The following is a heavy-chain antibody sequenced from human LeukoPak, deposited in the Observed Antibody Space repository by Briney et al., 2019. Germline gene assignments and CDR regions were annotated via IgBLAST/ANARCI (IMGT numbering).Heavy chain of an antibody. J-gene: IGHJ4*02. CDR3: AREGGAGDFDS. D-gene: IGHD1-14*01. CDR2: ISRTSSHM. CDR1: GFTFSKYA. V-gene: IGHV3-21*01. Sequence: GGSLRLSCAASGFTFSKYAMIWVRQAPGKGLEWVSSISRTSSHMFYADSVKGRFTISRDNAKNSLFLQMNSLRADDTAVYYCAREGGAGDFDSWGQGTLVTVSS.